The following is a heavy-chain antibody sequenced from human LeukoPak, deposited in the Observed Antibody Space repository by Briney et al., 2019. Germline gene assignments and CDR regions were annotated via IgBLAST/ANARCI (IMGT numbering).Heavy chain of an antibody. D-gene: IGHD3-22*01. CDR1: GFTFDDYA. J-gene: IGHJ4*02. Sequence: GGSLTLSCAASGFTFDDYAMHWLRQAPAKGLDGVSGISWNSGSIGYVDSVKGRFTISRDNAKNSLYLQMNSLRAEDTALYYCAKDTGDGDSSGYVSVEAYYFDYWGQGTLVTVSS. CDR3: AKDTGDGDSSGYVSVEAYYFDY. V-gene: IGHV3-9*01. CDR2: ISWNSGSI.